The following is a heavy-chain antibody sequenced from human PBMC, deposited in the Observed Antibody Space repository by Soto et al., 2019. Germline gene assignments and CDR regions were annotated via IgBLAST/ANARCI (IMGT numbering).Heavy chain of an antibody. Sequence: GGSLRLSCAASGFTFSNYGMHWVRRAPGKGLEWVALISYDGRNKYYADSVKGRFTISRDNSKNTLYLQMNSLRAEDTAVYYCARRIGDYDSSGYSDGMDFWGQGTTVTVSS. CDR1: GFTFSNYG. J-gene: IGHJ6*02. D-gene: IGHD3-22*01. CDR3: ARRIGDYDSSGYSDGMDF. CDR2: ISYDGRNK. V-gene: IGHV3-30*03.